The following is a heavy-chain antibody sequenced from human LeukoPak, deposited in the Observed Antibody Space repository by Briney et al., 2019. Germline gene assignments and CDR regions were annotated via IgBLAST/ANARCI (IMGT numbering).Heavy chain of an antibody. D-gene: IGHD3-10*01. CDR1: GFTFSSYA. Sequence: GGSLRLSCAASGFTFSSYAMSWVRQAPGNGLEWVSAISGSGGSTYYADSVKGRFTISRDNSKNTLYLQMNSLRAEDTAVYYCAKDTLRGVIIALHYWGQGTLVTVSS. J-gene: IGHJ4*02. CDR3: AKDTLRGVIIALHY. V-gene: IGHV3-23*01. CDR2: ISGSGGST.